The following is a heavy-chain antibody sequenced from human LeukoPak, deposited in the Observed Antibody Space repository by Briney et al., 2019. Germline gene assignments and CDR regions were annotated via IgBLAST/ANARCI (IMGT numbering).Heavy chain of an antibody. V-gene: IGHV1-2*02. CDR1: GYTXTGYY. J-gene: IGHJ4*02. CDR3: ARASVIPSCFGY. CDR2: INPNSGGT. D-gene: IGHD2/OR15-2a*01. Sequence: ASVKVSCKASGYTXTGYYMHWVRQAPGQGLEWMGWINPNSGGTNYAQKFQGRVTMTRDTSISTAYMELSRLRSDDTAVYYCARASVIPSCFGYWGQGTLVTVSS.